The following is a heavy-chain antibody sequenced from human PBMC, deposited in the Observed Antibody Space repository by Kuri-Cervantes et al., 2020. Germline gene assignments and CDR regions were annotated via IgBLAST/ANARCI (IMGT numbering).Heavy chain of an antibody. Sequence: GGSLRLSCAASGFTFSSYGMHWVRQAPGKGLEWVAVISYDGSNKYYADSVKGRLTISRDNSKNTLYLQMNSLRAEDTAVYYCAKGTYYGGHGMDVWGQGTTVTDSS. D-gene: IGHD4-23*01. V-gene: IGHV3-30*18. J-gene: IGHJ6*02. CDR3: AKGTYYGGHGMDV. CDR1: GFTFSSYG. CDR2: ISYDGSNK.